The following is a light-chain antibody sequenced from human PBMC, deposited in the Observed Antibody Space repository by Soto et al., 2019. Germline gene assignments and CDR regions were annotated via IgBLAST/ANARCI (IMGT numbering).Light chain of an antibody. CDR2: DVS. J-gene: IGKJ1*01. CDR1: QSINRW. Sequence: IQMTQSPSTMSASVGDTVPITCRASQSINRWLAWYQQRPGKAPKLLIYDVSNLESGVPSRFSGSESGTEFTLTISSLQPDDFATYYCQQYNSWWSFGQGTKVDIK. V-gene: IGKV1-5*01. CDR3: QQYNSWWS.